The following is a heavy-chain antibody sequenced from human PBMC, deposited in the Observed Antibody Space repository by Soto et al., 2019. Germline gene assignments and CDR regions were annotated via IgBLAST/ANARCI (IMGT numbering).Heavy chain of an antibody. J-gene: IGHJ4*02. Sequence: ASETLSLTCTVSGGSISSSSYYWGWIRQPPGKGLEWIGSIYYSGSTYYNPSLKSRVTISVDTSKNQFSLKLSSVTAADTAVYYCARYNRVIVATKDGFDYWGQGTLVTVSS. CDR2: IYYSGST. CDR3: ARYNRVIVATKDGFDY. CDR1: GGSISSSSYY. V-gene: IGHV4-39*01. D-gene: IGHD5-12*01.